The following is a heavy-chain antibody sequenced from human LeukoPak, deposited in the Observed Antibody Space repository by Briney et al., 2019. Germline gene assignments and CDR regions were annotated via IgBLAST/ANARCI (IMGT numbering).Heavy chain of an antibody. CDR2: ISSSSSYI. J-gene: IGHJ3*02. V-gene: IGHV3-21*01. Sequence: GGSLRLSCAASGFTFSSYSMNWVRQAPGKGLEWVSSISSSSSYIYYADSVKGRFTISRDNAKNSLYLQMNSLRAEDTAVYYCARIYYYGSGSPSGAFDIWGQGTMVTVSS. D-gene: IGHD3-10*01. CDR1: GFTFSSYS. CDR3: ARIYYYGSGSPSGAFDI.